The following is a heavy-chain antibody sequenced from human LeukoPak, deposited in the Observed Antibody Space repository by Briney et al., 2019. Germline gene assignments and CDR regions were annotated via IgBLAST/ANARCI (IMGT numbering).Heavy chain of an antibody. D-gene: IGHD3-10*01. CDR3: AKRGVVIRVVLVGFHKEAYYFDS. CDR2: ISDSGGRT. V-gene: IGHV3-23*01. J-gene: IGHJ4*02. Sequence: GGSLRLSCGVSGITLSNYGMSWVRQAPGKGLEWVAGISDSGGRTNYADSVKGRLTISRDSPKNTLYLQMNSLRVEDTAVYFCAKRGVVIRVVLVGFHKEAYYFDSWGQGALVTVSS. CDR1: GITLSNYG.